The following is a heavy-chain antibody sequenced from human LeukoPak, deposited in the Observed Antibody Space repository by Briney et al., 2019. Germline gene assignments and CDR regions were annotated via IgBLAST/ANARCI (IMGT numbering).Heavy chain of an antibody. CDR1: RGSINSYF. CDR3: VGHGGNGAAYGIYPLDY. CDR2: IYYTGST. Sequence: SETLSLTRTVSRGSINSYFCSWIRPPPGKGLERIGYIYYTGSTNYNPSLKSRVTIPLATPKNQVSLKLGSVTAADTAVYYCVGHGGNGAAYGIYPLDYWGQGTLVTVSS. D-gene: IGHD6-13*01. V-gene: IGHV4-59*08. J-gene: IGHJ4*02.